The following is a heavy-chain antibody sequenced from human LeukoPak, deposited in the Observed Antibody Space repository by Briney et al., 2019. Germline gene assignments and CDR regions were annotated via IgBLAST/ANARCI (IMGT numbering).Heavy chain of an antibody. D-gene: IGHD6-13*01. J-gene: IGHJ3*02. Sequence: GESLKISCKGSGYSFTSYWIGWVRQMPGKGLEWMGIIYPGDSDTRYSPSFQGQVTISADKSISTAYLQLSSLKASDTAMYYCARRNSSSWYGIDAFDIWGQGTMVTVSS. CDR3: ARRNSSSWYGIDAFDI. CDR2: IYPGDSDT. V-gene: IGHV5-51*01. CDR1: GYSFTSYW.